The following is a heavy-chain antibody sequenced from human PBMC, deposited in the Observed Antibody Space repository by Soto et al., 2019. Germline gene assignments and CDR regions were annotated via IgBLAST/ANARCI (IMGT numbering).Heavy chain of an antibody. CDR1: GFTFSSYA. V-gene: IGHV3-23*01. Sequence: GGSLRLSCAASGFTFSSYAMSWVRQAPGKGLEWVSAISGSGGSTYYADSVKGRFTISRDNSKNTLYPQMNSLRAEDTAVYYCAKVLRYSSSWYYFDYLGQGTLVTVSS. D-gene: IGHD6-13*01. CDR2: ISGSGGST. CDR3: AKVLRYSSSWYYFDY. J-gene: IGHJ4*02.